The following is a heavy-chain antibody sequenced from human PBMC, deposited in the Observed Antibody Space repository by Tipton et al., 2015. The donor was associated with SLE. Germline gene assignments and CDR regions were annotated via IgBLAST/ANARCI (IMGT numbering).Heavy chain of an antibody. CDR2: IKQDGSEK. Sequence: SLRLSCAASGFTFSSYWMSWVRQAPGKGLEWVANIKQDGSEKYYVDSVKGRFTISRDNAKNSLYLQMNSLRAEDTAVYYCARASTWGAVAGTGFDYWGQGTLATVSS. CDR3: ARASTWGAVAGTGFDY. V-gene: IGHV3-7*01. J-gene: IGHJ4*02. D-gene: IGHD6-19*01. CDR1: GFTFSSYW.